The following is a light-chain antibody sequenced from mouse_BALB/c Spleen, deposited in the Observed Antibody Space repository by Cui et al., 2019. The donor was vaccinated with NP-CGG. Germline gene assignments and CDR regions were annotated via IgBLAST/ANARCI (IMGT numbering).Light chain of an antibody. CDR2: GTN. CDR1: TGAVTTSNY. CDR3: ALWYSNHWV. Sequence: PVVTQESALTTSPGETVTLTCRSSTGAVTTSNYANWVQEKPDHLFTGLIGGTNNRPPGVPDRFSGSLIGDKAALTITGAQTEDEAIYFCALWYSNHWVFGGGTKLTVL. J-gene: IGLJ1*01. V-gene: IGLV1*01.